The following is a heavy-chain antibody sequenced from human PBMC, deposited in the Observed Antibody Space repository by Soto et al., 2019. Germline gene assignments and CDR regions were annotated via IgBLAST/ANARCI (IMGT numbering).Heavy chain of an antibody. CDR1: GFPFSSYW. Sequence: GGSQSLSCAASGFPFSSYWMHWVRQAPGKGLVWVSRINSDGSSTSYADSVKGRFTISRDNAKNTLYLQMNSLRAEDTAVYYCAREGLYSSSDYWGQGTLVTVSS. CDR3: AREGLYSSSDY. CDR2: INSDGSST. D-gene: IGHD6-6*01. V-gene: IGHV3-74*01. J-gene: IGHJ4*02.